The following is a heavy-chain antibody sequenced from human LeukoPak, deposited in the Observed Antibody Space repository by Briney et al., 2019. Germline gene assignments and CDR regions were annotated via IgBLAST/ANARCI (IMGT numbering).Heavy chain of an antibody. V-gene: IGHV3-23*01. CDR3: ARDPLWFGVPLDY. CDR2: ISGSGGST. CDR1: GFTFSSYA. D-gene: IGHD3-10*01. J-gene: IGHJ4*02. Sequence: GGSLRLSCAASGFTFSSYAMSWVRQAPGKGLEWVSAISGSGGSTYYADSVKGRFTISRDNSKNSLYLQMNSLRAEDTAVYYCARDPLWFGVPLDYWGQGTLVTVSS.